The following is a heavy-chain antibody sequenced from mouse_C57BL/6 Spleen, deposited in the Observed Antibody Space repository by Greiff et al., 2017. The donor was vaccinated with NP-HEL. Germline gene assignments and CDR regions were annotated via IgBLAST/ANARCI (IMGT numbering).Heavy chain of an antibody. J-gene: IGHJ2*01. CDR2: ISYDGSN. CDR3: ARLNYGSLDY. Sequence: EVQLQESGPGLVKPSQSLSLTCSVTGYSITSGYYWNWIRQFPGNKLEWMGYISYDGSNNYNPSLKNRISITRDTSKNQFFLKLNSVTTEDTATYYCARLNYGSLDYWGQGTTLTVSS. CDR1: GYSITSGYY. D-gene: IGHD1-1*01. V-gene: IGHV3-6*01.